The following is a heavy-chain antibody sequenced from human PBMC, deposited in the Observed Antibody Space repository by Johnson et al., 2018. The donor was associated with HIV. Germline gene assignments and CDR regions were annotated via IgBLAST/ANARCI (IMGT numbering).Heavy chain of an antibody. Sequence: VQLVESGGGLIQPGGSLRLSCAASGLSVSYGYMTWVRQAPGKGLEWVSVIYSGGSTYYADSVKGRFTISRDNSKNTLYLQMNSLRAEDTAVYYCARAPWDYGGGAFDIWGQGTMVTVSS. D-gene: IGHD4-23*01. J-gene: IGHJ3*02. CDR3: ARAPWDYGGGAFDI. CDR1: GLSVSYGY. CDR2: IYSGGST. V-gene: IGHV3-66*03.